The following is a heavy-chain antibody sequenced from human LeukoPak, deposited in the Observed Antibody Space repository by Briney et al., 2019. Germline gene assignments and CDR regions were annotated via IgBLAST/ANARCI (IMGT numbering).Heavy chain of an antibody. CDR3: ARGNLAAAGNY. CDR2: IYHSGTT. J-gene: IGHJ4*02. D-gene: IGHD6-13*01. CDR1: GGSISSSSYY. Sequence: PSETLSLTCTVSGGSISSSSYYWGWIRQPPGKGLEWIGSIYHSGTTYYNPSLKSRDTISVDTSKNQFSLKLSSVTAADTAVYYCARGNLAAAGNYWGQGALVTVSS. V-gene: IGHV4-39*07.